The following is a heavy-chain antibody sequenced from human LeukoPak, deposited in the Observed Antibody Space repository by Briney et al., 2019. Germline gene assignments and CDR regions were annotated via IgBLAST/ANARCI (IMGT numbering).Heavy chain of an antibody. CDR1: SGSISSSNW. CDR3: ALGYNDIWEL. J-gene: IGHJ4*01. Sequence: SETLSLTCAVSSGSISSSNWWSWVRQPPGKGLEWIGEINHSGSTNYNPSLKSRVTISVDMSDNQFSLKLTSVTAADTAVYYCALGYNDIWELWGQETWSPSPQ. V-gene: IGHV4-4*02. D-gene: IGHD1-26*01. CDR2: INHSGST.